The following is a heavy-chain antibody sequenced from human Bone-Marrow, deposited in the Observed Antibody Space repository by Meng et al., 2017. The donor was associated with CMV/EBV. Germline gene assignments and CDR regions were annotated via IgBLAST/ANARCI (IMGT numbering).Heavy chain of an antibody. CDR1: GFTFSSYA. D-gene: IGHD3-3*01. CDR3: ARGSGPYYAVRHYFDY. CDR2: ISYDGSNK. Sequence: GESLKISCAASGFTFSSYAMHWVRQAPGKGLEWVAVISYDGSNKCYADSVKGRFTISRDTSKNTLSLQLNSPRPEDTAVYHCARGSGPYYAVRHYFDYWGQGTLVTVSS. V-gene: IGHV3-30*14. J-gene: IGHJ4*02.